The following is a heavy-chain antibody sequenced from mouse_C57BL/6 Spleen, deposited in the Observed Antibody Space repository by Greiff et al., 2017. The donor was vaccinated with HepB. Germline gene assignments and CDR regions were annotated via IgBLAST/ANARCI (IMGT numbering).Heavy chain of an antibody. CDR2: ISYDGSN. CDR1: GYSITSGYY. V-gene: IGHV3-6*01. J-gene: IGHJ1*03. CDR3: ARSTGSYWYFDV. D-gene: IGHD4-1*02. Sequence: EVKLMESGPGLVKPSQSLSLTCSVTGYSITSGYYWNWIRQFPGNKLEWMGYISYDGSNNYNPSLKNRIPITRDTSKNQFFLKLNSVTTEDTATYYCARSTGSYWYFDVWGTGTTVTVSS.